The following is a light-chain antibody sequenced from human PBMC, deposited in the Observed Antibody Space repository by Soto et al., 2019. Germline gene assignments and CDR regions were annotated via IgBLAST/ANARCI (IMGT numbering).Light chain of an antibody. J-gene: IGKJ5*01. Sequence: EIGMTQSPATLSVSPGERATLSCRASQSVRSKLAWYQQKPGQAPRLVIYGASTRATGIPARFSGGGSGTEFTLTISSLQSEDFAVYYCQQYNSWPPITFGQGTRLEIK. CDR2: GAS. CDR1: QSVRSK. V-gene: IGKV3-15*01. CDR3: QQYNSWPPIT.